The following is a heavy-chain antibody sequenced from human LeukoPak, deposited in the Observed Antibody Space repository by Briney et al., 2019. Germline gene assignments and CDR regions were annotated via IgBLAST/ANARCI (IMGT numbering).Heavy chain of an antibody. Sequence: PGGSLRLSCAASGFTFSSYGMHWVRQAPGKGLDWVAFIHHDGSNKYYADSVRGRFTISRDNSKNTLYLQMNSLRAEDTAIYYCATYRQVLLPFESWGQGTLVTVSS. CDR3: ATYRQVLLPFES. J-gene: IGHJ4*02. D-gene: IGHD2-8*02. CDR2: IHHDGSNK. V-gene: IGHV3-30*02. CDR1: GFTFSSYG.